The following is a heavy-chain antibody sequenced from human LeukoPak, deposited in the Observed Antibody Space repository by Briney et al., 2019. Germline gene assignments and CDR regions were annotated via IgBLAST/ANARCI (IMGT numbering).Heavy chain of an antibody. CDR1: GGSISSGSYY. Sequence: PSETLSLTCTVSGGSISSGSYYWSWIRQPAGKGLEWIGRIYTSGSTNYNPSLKSRVTMSVDTSKNQFSLRLSSVTAADTAVYYCARDPLHYFDSSDDFDFWGQGTLVTVSS. V-gene: IGHV4-61*02. D-gene: IGHD3-22*01. CDR3: ARDPLHYFDSSDDFDF. J-gene: IGHJ4*02. CDR2: IYTSGST.